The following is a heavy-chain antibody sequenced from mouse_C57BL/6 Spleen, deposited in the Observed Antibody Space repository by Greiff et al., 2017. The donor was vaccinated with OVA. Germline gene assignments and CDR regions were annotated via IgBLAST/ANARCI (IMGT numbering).Heavy chain of an antibody. CDR2: IYPGSGST. V-gene: IGHV1-55*01. Sequence: QVHVKQPGAELVKPGASVKMSCKASGYTFTSYWITWVKQRPGQGLEWIGDIYPGSGSTNYNEKFKSKATLTVDTSSSTAYMQLSSLTSEDSAVYYCARYWGQQGYFDVWGTGTTVTVSS. J-gene: IGHJ1*03. CDR3: ARYWGQQGYFDV. CDR1: GYTFTSYW. D-gene: IGHD6-1*01.